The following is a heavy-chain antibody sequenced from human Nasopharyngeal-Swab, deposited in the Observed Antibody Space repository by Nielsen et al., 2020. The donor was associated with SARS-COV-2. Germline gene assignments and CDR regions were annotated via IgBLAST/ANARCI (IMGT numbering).Heavy chain of an antibody. J-gene: IGHJ4*02. Sequence: GESLKISCAASGFTFSSYSMNWVRQAPGKGLEWVSYISSSSSTIYYADSVKGRFTISRDNAKNSLYLQMNSLRAEDTAVYYCARPRGYSYGYPPDYWGQGTLVTVSS. V-gene: IGHV3-48*04. CDR3: ARPRGYSYGYPPDY. CDR2: ISSSSSTI. CDR1: GFTFSSYS. D-gene: IGHD5-18*01.